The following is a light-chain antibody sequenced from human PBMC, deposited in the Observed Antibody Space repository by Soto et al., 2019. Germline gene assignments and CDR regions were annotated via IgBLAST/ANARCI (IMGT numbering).Light chain of an antibody. CDR3: MQALQTIT. J-gene: IGKJ3*01. CDR1: QSLLHSNGYNY. Sequence: DIVMTQSPLSLPVTPGEPASISCRSSQSLLHSNGYNYLDWYLQKPGQSPQLLIYLGSNRASGVPDRFSGSGSVTDFTLIISRVEAEDVGVYYCMQALQTITFGPGTKVDIK. CDR2: LGS. V-gene: IGKV2-28*01.